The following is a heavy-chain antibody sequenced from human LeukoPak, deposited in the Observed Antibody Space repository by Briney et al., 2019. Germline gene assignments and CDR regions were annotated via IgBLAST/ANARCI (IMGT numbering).Heavy chain of an antibody. J-gene: IGHJ6*03. Sequence: SVKVSCKASGGTFRTYSVTWVRQAPGQGLEWMGGIIPIFGTPNYAQKFQGRVKVTTDDATGTAYMELSSLMSEDTAIYYCARVARYHFYLDVWGKGTPVTVSS. V-gene: IGHV1-69*05. CDR2: IIPIFGTP. CDR1: GGTFRTYS. CDR3: ARVARYHFYLDV.